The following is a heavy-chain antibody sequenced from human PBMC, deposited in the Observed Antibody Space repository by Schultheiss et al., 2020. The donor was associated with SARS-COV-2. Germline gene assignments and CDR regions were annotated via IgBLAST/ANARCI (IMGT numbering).Heavy chain of an antibody. Sequence: GSLRLSCAASGFTFSDYAMNWIRQPPGKGLEWIGEINHSGSTNYNPSLKSRVTISVDTSKNQFSLKLSSVTAADTAVYYCASSSGWYIPYFDYWGQGTLVTVSS. V-gene: IGHV4-34*08. D-gene: IGHD6-19*01. CDR1: GFTFSDYA. J-gene: IGHJ4*02. CDR2: INHSGST. CDR3: ASSSGWYIPYFDY.